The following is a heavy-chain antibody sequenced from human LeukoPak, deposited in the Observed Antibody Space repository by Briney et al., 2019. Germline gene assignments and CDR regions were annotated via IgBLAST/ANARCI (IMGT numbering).Heavy chain of an antibody. Sequence: GESLKISCKGSGYSFTNYWISWVRQMPGKGLEWMGRIDPSDSYTNYSPSFQGHVTISADKSIGTAYLQWSSLKASDTAIYYCARHGFGPVGAFDIWGQGTMVTVSS. J-gene: IGHJ3*02. CDR3: ARHGFGPVGAFDI. CDR1: GYSFTNYW. V-gene: IGHV5-10-1*01. D-gene: IGHD5-24*01. CDR2: IDPSDSYT.